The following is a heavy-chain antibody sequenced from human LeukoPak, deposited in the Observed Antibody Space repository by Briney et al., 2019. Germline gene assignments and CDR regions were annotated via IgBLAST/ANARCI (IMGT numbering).Heavy chain of an antibody. CDR3: ARRYCSSTSCSYYFDY. J-gene: IGHJ4*02. V-gene: IGHV5-51*01. CDR2: IYPGDSDT. Sequence: GESLKISCKGSGNSFTSYWIGWVRQMPGKGLEWMGIIYPGDSDTRYSPSFQGQVTISADKSISTAYLQWSSLKASDTAMYYCARRYCSSTSCSYYFDYWGQGTLVTVSS. CDR1: GNSFTSYW. D-gene: IGHD2-2*01.